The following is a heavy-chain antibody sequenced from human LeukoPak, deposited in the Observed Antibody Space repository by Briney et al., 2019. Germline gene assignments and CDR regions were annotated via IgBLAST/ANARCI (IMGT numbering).Heavy chain of an antibody. CDR3: ARDSRTTVVAHWYFYF. CDR2: IYHSGST. CDR1: GVSISSSSW. J-gene: IGHJ2*01. V-gene: IGHV4-4*02. Sequence: SETLSLTCAVSGVSISSSSWWRWVRQPPGKGLEWIGEIYHSGSTNYNPSLKSRVTISVDKSKNQFSLKLSSVTAADTAVYYCARDSRTTVVAHWYFYFWGRGTLVTVSS. D-gene: IGHD4-23*01.